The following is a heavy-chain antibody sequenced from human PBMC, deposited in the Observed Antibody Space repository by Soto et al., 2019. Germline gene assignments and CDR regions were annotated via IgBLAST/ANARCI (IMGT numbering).Heavy chain of an antibody. Sequence: GGSLRLSCAASGFTFSDQYMDWVRQAPGKGLEWVGRTRNKANSYTTEYAASVQGRFSISRDDSKDSLYLQMNSLKIEDTAVYYCVRGDYLDFWGQGTLFTVSS. CDR2: TRNKANSYTT. J-gene: IGHJ4*02. CDR1: GFTFSDQY. V-gene: IGHV3-72*01. CDR3: VRGDYLDF.